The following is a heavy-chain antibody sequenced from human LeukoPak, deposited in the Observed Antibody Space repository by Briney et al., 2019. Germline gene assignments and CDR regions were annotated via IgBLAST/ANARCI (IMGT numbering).Heavy chain of an antibody. CDR1: GYTFTGYY. J-gene: IGHJ5*02. V-gene: IGHV1-2*02. CDR2: INPNSGGT. D-gene: IGHD3-3*01. Sequence: GASVKVSCKASGYTFTGYYMHWVRQAPGQGLEWMGWINPNSGGTNYAQKFQGRVTMTRDTSISTAYIELSRLRSDDTAVYYCARTIFGVVTHSKGWFDPWGQGTLVTVSS. CDR3: ARTIFGVVTHSKGWFDP.